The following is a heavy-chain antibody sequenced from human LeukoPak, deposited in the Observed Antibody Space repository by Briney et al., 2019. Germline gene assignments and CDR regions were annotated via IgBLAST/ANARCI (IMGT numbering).Heavy chain of an antibody. J-gene: IGHJ6*03. D-gene: IGHD3-3*01. CDR3: AGIPVFGVVLHQEPV. V-gene: IGHV1-69*10. CDR2: FIPILDTA. CDR1: GVTFNDYA. Sequence: GASVKVSCKASGVTFNDYALNWVRQAPGQGLEWMGVFIPILDTANSTQKFQGRLTITSDKSTNTDYMELSSLRCDDTAVYFCAGIPVFGVVLHQEPVWGKGTTVTVSS.